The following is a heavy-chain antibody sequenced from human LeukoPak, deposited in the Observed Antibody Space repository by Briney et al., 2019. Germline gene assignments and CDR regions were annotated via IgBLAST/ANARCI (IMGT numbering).Heavy chain of an antibody. CDR1: GVSISPFY. D-gene: IGHD2-8*01. Sequence: SETLSLTCTVSGVSISPFYWSWIRQPPGEGLEWIGCIHYSGSTNYNPSLTSRVTISLDTPKNQFSLKMNSVTTADTAVYYCARVASSVMDYWGQGILVTVSS. J-gene: IGHJ4*02. V-gene: IGHV4-59*01. CDR2: IHYSGST. CDR3: ARVASSVMDY.